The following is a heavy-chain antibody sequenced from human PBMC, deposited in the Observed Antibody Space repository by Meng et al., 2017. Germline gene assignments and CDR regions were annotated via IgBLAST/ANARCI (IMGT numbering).Heavy chain of an antibody. CDR1: GGTISSSSYY. CDR2: IYYSGSN. V-gene: IGHV4-39*07. D-gene: IGHD2-21*02. Sequence: SETLSLTCTVSGGTISSSSYYWGWIRQPPGKGLEWIGRIYYSGSNYYNPSLKSRFTISEDTSKNQFSLKLSSVTAADTAVYYCASELGGDDRKGYQIDYWGQGTLVTVSS. J-gene: IGHJ4*02. CDR3: ASELGGDDRKGYQIDY.